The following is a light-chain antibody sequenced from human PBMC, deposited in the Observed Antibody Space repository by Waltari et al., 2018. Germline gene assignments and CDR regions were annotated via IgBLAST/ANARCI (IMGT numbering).Light chain of an antibody. V-gene: IGKV3-20*01. Sequence: ENVLTQSPGSLSLSPGEGVTLSCRASQSVTNNYLTWYQQKPGLAPRLLIYGASNRATGIPDRFSGGGSGTDFTLTISSLEPEDFAVYYCQQYGNSEFTFGQGTRLDIK. CDR3: QQYGNSEFT. CDR2: GAS. CDR1: QSVTNNY. J-gene: IGKJ2*01.